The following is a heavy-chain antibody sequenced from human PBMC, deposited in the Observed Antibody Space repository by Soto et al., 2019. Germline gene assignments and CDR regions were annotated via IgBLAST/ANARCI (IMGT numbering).Heavy chain of an antibody. V-gene: IGHV4-59*01. J-gene: IGHJ6*02. D-gene: IGHD5-12*01. CDR2: IHHSGST. CDR3: ARVPQSRDVYNYPYYYFVMDV. CDR1: GGSISSYY. Sequence: SETLSLTCTVSGGSISSYYWSWIRQPPGKGLEWIGNIHHSGSTNYNPSLKSRVTISVDTSKDQFSLKLTSVTAADTAVYYCARVPQSRDVYNYPYYYFVMDVCSRGTTVTGSS.